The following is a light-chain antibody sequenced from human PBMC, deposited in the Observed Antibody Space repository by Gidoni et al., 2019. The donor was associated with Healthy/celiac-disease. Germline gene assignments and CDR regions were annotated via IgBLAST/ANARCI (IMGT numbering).Light chain of an antibody. V-gene: IGKV1-33*01. CDR3: QQYDNLLALT. CDR2: DAS. J-gene: IGKJ4*01. Sequence: DIQMTQSLSSLSASVGDRVTITCQASQDISNYLNWYQQKPGKDPKLLIYDASNLETGVPSRFSGSGSGTDFTFTISSLQPEDIATYYCQQYDNLLALTFGGGTKVEIK. CDR1: QDISNY.